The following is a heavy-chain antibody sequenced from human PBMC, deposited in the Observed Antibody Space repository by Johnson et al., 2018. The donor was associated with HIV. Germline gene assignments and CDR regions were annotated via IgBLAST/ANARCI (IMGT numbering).Heavy chain of an antibody. Sequence: QVQLVESGGGVVKPGGSLRLSCTVSGFIFRDYYMRWMRQAPGKGLDWVSYISSSGKSTNYADSVKGRFTISRDNAKNSLSLQMNSLRAEDTALYYCASQLGATGAFDIWGQGTMVTVSS. D-gene: IGHD1-26*01. CDR2: ISSSGKST. CDR1: GFIFRDYY. V-gene: IGHV3-11*01. CDR3: ASQLGATGAFDI. J-gene: IGHJ3*02.